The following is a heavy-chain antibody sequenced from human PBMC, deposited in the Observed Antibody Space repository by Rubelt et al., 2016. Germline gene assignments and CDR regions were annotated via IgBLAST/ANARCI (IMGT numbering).Heavy chain of an antibody. D-gene: IGHD4-11*01. CDR3: ARSYSNYQDGYYYYYGMDV. J-gene: IGHJ6*02. CDR2: INAGNGTT. CDR1: GYTFTSYA. V-gene: IGHV1-3*01. Sequence: QVQLVQSGAEVKKPGASVKVSCKASGYTFTSYAMHWVRQAPGQRLEWMGWINAGNGTTKYSQKFQGRVTITRDTSASTAYMELSSLRSEDTAVYYCARSYSNYQDGYYYYYGMDVWGQGTTVTVSS.